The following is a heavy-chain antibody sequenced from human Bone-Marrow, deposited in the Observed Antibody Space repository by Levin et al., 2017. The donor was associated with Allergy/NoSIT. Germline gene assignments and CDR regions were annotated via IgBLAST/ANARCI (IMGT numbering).Heavy chain of an antibody. CDR1: GFTFNVYS. CDR2: INPNSAGT. D-gene: IGHD6-13*01. J-gene: IGHJ5*02. CDR3: AREIGVRAPAGIGPQWLSWFDP. V-gene: IGHV1-2*02. Sequence: AGGSLRLSCKASGFTFNVYSMHWVRQGPGQGLEWMGSINPNSAGTNYAQKFQGRVTMTRDTSISTAYMELTNLRSDDTAIYYCAREIGVRAPAGIGPQWLSWFDPWGQGTPVTVSS.